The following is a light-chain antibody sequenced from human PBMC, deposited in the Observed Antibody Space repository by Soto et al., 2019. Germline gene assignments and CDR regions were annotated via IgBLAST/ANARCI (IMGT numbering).Light chain of an antibody. J-gene: IGKJ3*01. V-gene: IGKV1-39*01. CDR3: QQTYSTVFT. CDR1: QTISSSY. CDR2: AAS. Sequence: DIQMTQSPSSLSASVGDRVTITCRASQTISSSYLNWYQQRPGKAPNLLIYAASSLQSGVPSRFSGSGYGTHFTLTIRSLQPEDFATYYCQQTYSTVFTLGPGTKVDIK.